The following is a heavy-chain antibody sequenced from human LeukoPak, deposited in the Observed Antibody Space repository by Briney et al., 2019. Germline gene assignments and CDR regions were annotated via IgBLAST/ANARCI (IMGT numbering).Heavy chain of an antibody. Sequence: SETLSLTCSVSDGSTTGYYWSWIRQPPGKGLEWIGYIYYSGSTNYNPSLKSRVTISVDTSKNQFSLKLSSVTAADTAVYYCARHSGRRGYCSSTSCYYFDYWGQGTLVTVSS. CDR1: DGSTTGYY. CDR3: ARHSGRRGYCSSTSCYYFDY. J-gene: IGHJ4*02. D-gene: IGHD2-2*01. CDR2: IYYSGST. V-gene: IGHV4-59*08.